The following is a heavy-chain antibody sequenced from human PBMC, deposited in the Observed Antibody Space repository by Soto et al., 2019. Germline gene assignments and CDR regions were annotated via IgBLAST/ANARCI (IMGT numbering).Heavy chain of an antibody. J-gene: IGHJ6*02. CDR3: ACAQNYHLQDFHAMDV. CDR1: GYTFTSYD. D-gene: IGHD2-2*01. CDR2: VNPNSGAT. V-gene: IGHV1-2*02. Sequence: ASVKVSCKASGYTFTSYDINWVRQAPGQGPEWMGSVNPNSGATNYAQKFQGRVAMTTDTSISTAYMELSRLRSDDTAIYYCACAQNYHLQDFHAMDVWGQGTTVTVSS.